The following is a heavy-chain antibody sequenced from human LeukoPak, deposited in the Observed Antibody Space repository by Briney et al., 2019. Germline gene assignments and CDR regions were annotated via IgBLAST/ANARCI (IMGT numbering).Heavy chain of an antibody. CDR3: AGLTCGGDCPPGGTETKQMGYFDY. CDR2: INHSGST. Sequence: SETLSLTCAVYGGSFSGYYWSWIRQPPGKGLEWIGEINHSGSTNYNPSFKSRVTISVDTSKNQFSLKLSSVTAADTAVYYCAGLTCGGDCPPGGTETKQMGYFDYWGQGTLVTVSS. CDR1: GGSFSGYY. J-gene: IGHJ4*02. V-gene: IGHV4-34*01. D-gene: IGHD2-21*02.